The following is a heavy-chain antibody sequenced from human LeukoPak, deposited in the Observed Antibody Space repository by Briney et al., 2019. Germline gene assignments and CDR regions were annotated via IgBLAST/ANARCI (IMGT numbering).Heavy chain of an antibody. CDR1: GGSISDHY. Sequence: SETLSLTCTVSGGSISDHYWSWIRQPARRALEWIGRIYSSGSTNYNPSLKSRVTMSVDTSKNQFSLRLSSVTAADTALYYCARQDNLTGFDAFDIWGQGTVVTVFS. V-gene: IGHV4-4*07. J-gene: IGHJ3*02. CDR3: ARQDNLTGFDAFDI. CDR2: IYSSGST. D-gene: IGHD3-9*01.